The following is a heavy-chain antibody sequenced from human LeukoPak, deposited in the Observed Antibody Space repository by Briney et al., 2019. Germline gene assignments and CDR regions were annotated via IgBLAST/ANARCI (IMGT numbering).Heavy chain of an antibody. Sequence: GGSLRLSCAASGFTFSSYGMHWVRQAPGKGLEWVAFIRYDGSNKYYADSVKGRFTISRDNSKNTLYLQMNSLTAEDTAVYYCAKEGMSGYGSLDPLEIWGQGTMVSVSS. J-gene: IGHJ3*02. CDR1: GFTFSSYG. CDR3: AKEGMSGYGSLDPLEI. V-gene: IGHV3-30*02. CDR2: IRYDGSNK. D-gene: IGHD5-12*01.